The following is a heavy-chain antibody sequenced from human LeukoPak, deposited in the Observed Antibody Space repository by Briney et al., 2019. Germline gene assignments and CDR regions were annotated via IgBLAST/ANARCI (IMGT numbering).Heavy chain of an antibody. J-gene: IGHJ6*03. CDR3: AKGSGWEASYFYYYMDV. CDR2: IKEDGSEK. CDR1: GFKFSSYS. V-gene: IGHV3-7*01. Sequence: GGSLRLSCAASGFKFSSYSMNWVRQAPGKGLEWVADIKEDGSEKSYVDSVKGRFTISRDNAKNSLYLQMNTLRAEDTAVYFCAKGSGWEASYFYYYMDVWGKGTTVTISS. D-gene: IGHD1-26*01.